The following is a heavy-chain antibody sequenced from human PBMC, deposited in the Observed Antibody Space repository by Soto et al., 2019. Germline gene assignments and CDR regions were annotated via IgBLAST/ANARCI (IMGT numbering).Heavy chain of an antibody. CDR2: IYPGDSDT. Sequence: GESLKISCTGVGYSFTSYWIGWVRQMTGKGLELMGIIYPGDSDTRYSPSFQGQVTISADKSITTAYLQWSSLKASDTAMYYCARGYCTTTICDPWFDPWGQGTLVTVSS. CDR3: ARGYCTTTICDPWFDP. CDR1: GYSFTSYW. D-gene: IGHD2-2*01. J-gene: IGHJ5*02. V-gene: IGHV5-51*01.